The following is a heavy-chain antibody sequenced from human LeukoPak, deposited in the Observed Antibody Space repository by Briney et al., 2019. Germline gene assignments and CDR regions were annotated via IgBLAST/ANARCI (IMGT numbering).Heavy chain of an antibody. CDR1: GFIFSNFN. D-gene: IGHD6-13*01. J-gene: IGHJ4*02. V-gene: IGHV3-48*02. CDR3: ARNLPGTGMYYFDY. CDR2: INTAGTDI. Sequence: QPGGSLRLSCASSGFIFSNFNMNWVRQAPGKGLEWVSYINTAGTDIYYADSVKGRFTISRDNAKNSLYLQMNSLRDEDTAVYYCARNLPGTGMYYFDYWGQGTLVTVSS.